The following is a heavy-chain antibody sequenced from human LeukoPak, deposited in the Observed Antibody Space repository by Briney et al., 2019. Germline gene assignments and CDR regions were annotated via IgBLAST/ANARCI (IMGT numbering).Heavy chain of an antibody. Sequence: PSETLSLTCAVYGGSFSGYYWSWIRQPPGKGPEWIGEINHSGSTNYNPSLKSRVTISVDTSKNQFSLKLSSVTAADTAVYYCARGHRPIAAAGTSLGYWGQGTLVTVSS. CDR1: GGSFSGYY. CDR2: INHSGST. CDR3: ARGHRPIAAAGTSLGY. J-gene: IGHJ4*02. D-gene: IGHD6-13*01. V-gene: IGHV4-34*01.